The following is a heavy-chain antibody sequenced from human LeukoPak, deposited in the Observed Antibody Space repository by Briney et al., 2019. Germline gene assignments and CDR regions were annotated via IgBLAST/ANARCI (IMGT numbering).Heavy chain of an antibody. V-gene: IGHV4-59*08. Sequence: SETLSLTRTVSGGSISSYYWSWIRQPPGKGLEWIGYIYYTGSTNYNPSLKSRVTMSADTSKNQFSLKLSSVTAADTAVYYCARFRGDGGGAFDIWGQGTMVTVSS. D-gene: IGHD4-23*01. CDR2: IYYTGST. CDR3: ARFRGDGGGAFDI. J-gene: IGHJ3*02. CDR1: GGSISSYY.